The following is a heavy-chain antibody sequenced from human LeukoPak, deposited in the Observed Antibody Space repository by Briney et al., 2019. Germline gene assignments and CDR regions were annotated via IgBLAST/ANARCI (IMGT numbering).Heavy chain of an antibody. CDR2: ISSSSSYI. D-gene: IGHD2-21*02. J-gene: IGHJ3*02. CDR3: AKLGGDQPLNDAFDI. Sequence: GGSLRLSCAASGFTFSSYSMNWVRQAPGKGLEWVSSISSSSSYIYYADSVKGRFTTSRDNAKNSLYLQMNSLRAEDTAVYYCAKLGGDQPLNDAFDIWGQGTMVTVSS. CDR1: GFTFSSYS. V-gene: IGHV3-21*01.